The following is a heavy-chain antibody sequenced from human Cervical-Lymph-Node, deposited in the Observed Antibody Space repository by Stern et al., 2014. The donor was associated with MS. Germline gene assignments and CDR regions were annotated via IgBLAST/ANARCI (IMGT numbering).Heavy chain of an antibody. CDR1: GYSFTIYY. CDR3: ARHVQGFDY. J-gene: IGHJ4*02. V-gene: IGHV5-51*01. CDR2: IYPEESYA. Sequence: EQLVQSGAEVKKPGESLKISCKLSGYSFTIYYIAWVRQMPGKGLEWMVSIYPEESYATFIPSFQCQVTISADKSIPPAYLQWSSLRASDTAMYYCARHVQGFDYWGQGTLVTVSS.